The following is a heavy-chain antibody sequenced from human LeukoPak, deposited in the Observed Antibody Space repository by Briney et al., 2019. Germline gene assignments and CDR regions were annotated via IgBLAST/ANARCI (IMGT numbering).Heavy chain of an antibody. CDR3: DGGTGWVSNLG. D-gene: IGHD6-19*01. Sequence: GRSLRLSCAASGFTFDDYAMHWVRQAPGKGLEWVANIKQDGSEKYYVDSVKGRFTISRDNAKNSLYLQMNSLRAEDTGVYYCDGGTGWVSNLGGGQGTLVIVSS. CDR2: IKQDGSEK. V-gene: IGHV3-7*03. J-gene: IGHJ4*02. CDR1: GFTFDDYA.